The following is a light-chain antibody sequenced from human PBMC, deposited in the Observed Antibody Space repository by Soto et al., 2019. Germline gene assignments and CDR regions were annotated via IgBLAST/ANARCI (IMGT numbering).Light chain of an antibody. CDR3: QQYGSSPET. CDR1: QSVSSSY. Sequence: EIVLTQSPGTLSLSPGERATLSCRASQSVSSSYLAWYQQKPGQAPRLLIYGASSRATGIPDRFSGSGSGTAFTLTISRLEPEEFAVYYCQQYGSSPETFGQGTKLEIK. V-gene: IGKV3-20*01. CDR2: GAS. J-gene: IGKJ2*01.